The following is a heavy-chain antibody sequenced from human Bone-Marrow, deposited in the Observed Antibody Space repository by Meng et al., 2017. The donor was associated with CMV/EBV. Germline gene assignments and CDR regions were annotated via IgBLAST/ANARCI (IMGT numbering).Heavy chain of an antibody. CDR3: ATPVRTFGSGYEYYFDY. Sequence: GESLKISCAASGFTFSSYGMHWVRQAPGKGLEWVANIKQDGSEKYYVDSVKGRFTISRDNAKNSLYLQMNSLRAEDTAVYYCATPVRTFGSGYEYYFDYWGQGTLVTVSS. V-gene: IGHV3-7*01. CDR2: IKQDGSEK. J-gene: IGHJ4*02. D-gene: IGHD3-3*01. CDR1: GFTFSSYG.